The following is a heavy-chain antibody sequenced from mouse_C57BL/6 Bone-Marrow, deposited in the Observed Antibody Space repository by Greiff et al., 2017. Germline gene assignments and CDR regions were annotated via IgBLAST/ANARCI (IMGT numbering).Heavy chain of an antibody. CDR3: ARGDRRTWFAY. J-gene: IGHJ3*01. CDR2: ISSGGSYT. D-gene: IGHD2-14*01. CDR1: GFTFSSYG. V-gene: IGHV5-6*01. Sequence: EVQLQESGGDLVKPGGSLKLSCAASGFTFSSYGMSWVRQTPDQRLEWVATISSGGSYTYYPDSVKGRFTISRDNAKNTLYLQMSSLKSEDTAMYYCARGDRRTWFAYWGQGTLVTVSA.